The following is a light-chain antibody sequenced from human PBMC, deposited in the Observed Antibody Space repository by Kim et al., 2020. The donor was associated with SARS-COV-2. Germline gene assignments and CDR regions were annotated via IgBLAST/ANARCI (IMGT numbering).Light chain of an antibody. Sequence: DIQMTQFPSSLSASVGDTVTITCRASQSIGDWLAWYQQKSGRAPKLLISKASSLESGVPSRFSGSGSGTEFTLTISSLQPEDFATYYCQQYNSYSKMFGQGTKVDIK. CDR1: QSIGDW. J-gene: IGKJ1*01. CDR3: QQYNSYSKM. CDR2: KAS. V-gene: IGKV1-5*03.